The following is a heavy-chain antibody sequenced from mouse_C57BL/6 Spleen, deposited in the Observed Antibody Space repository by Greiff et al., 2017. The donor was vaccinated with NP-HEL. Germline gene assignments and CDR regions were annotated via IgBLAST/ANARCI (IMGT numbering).Heavy chain of an antibody. V-gene: IGHV1-52*01. D-gene: IGHD2-4*01. Sequence: QVQLKQPGAELVRPGSSVKLSCKASGYTFTSYWMHWVKQRPIQGLEWIGNIDPSDSETQYNQKFKDKATLTVDKSSSTAYMQLSSLTSEDSAVYYCARSDYDLDYWGQGTTLTVSS. CDR3: ARSDYDLDY. CDR1: GYTFTSYW. J-gene: IGHJ2*01. CDR2: IDPSDSET.